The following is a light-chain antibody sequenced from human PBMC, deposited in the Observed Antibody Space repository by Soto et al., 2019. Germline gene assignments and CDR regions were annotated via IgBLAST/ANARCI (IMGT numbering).Light chain of an antibody. CDR2: EVS. CDR3: SSYAVINILYV. J-gene: IGLJ1*01. CDR1: SSDVGGYNY. Sequence: QSVLTQPPSASGSPGQSVTISCTGTSSDVGGYNYVSWYQQHPGKAPKVIIYEVSKRPSGVPDRFSASKSGNTASLTVSGLQAEDEADYYCSSYAVINILYVFGSGTKLTVL. V-gene: IGLV2-8*01.